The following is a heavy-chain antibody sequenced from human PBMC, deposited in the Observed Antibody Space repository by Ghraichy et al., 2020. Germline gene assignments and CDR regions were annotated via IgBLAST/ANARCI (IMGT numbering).Heavy chain of an antibody. Sequence: SETLSLTCTVSGGSVSSGSYYWSWIRQPPGKGLEWIGYIHYSGSTNYNPSLKSRVTISVDTSKNQFSLKLSSVTAADTAVYYCARDILTGKYGMDVWGQGTTVTVSS. D-gene: IGHD2-8*01. CDR2: IHYSGST. V-gene: IGHV4-61*01. CDR1: GGSVSSGSYY. CDR3: ARDILTGKYGMDV. J-gene: IGHJ6*02.